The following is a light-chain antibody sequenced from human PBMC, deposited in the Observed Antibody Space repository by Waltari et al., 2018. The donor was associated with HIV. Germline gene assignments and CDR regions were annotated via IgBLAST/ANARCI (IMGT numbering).Light chain of an antibody. V-gene: IGKV3-11*01. CDR2: DAS. Sequence: EIVLTQTPDTLSLSPGERATLSCRASQSVSSYLAWYQQKPGQAPRLLIYDASNSATGIPARFSGSGSGTDFTLTISSLEPEDFAVYYCQQRTNWYTFGQGTKLEIK. CDR3: QQRTNWYT. CDR1: QSVSSY. J-gene: IGKJ2*01.